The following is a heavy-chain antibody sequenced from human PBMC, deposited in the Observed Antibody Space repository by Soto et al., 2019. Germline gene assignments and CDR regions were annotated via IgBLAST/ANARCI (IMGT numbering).Heavy chain of an antibody. CDR2: MNPNSGNT. J-gene: IGHJ3*02. V-gene: IGHV1-8*01. Sequence: QVQLVQSGAEVKKPGASVKVSCKASGYTFTSYDINWVRQATGQGLEWMGWMNPNSGNTGYAQKFQGRVTMTRTTSISTAYMELSSLRSEDTAVYYCARERGVYYGPGSNDAFDIWGQGTMVTVSS. CDR1: GYTFTSYD. D-gene: IGHD3-10*01. CDR3: ARERGVYYGPGSNDAFDI.